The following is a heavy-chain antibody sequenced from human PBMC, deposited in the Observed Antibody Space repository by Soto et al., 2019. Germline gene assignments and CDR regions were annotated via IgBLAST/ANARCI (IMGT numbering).Heavy chain of an antibody. J-gene: IGHJ6*02. CDR2: IMPIFRTP. Sequence: QVQLEQSGAEVKKPGSSVKVSCKASGGTFSNSAISWVRQAPGQGLEWLGGIMPIFRTPDYAQKFQGRVTITADESTXXAXXELSGLRSDDTAVYYCARDKDRLQLGGNYYYMLDVWGQGTTVTVSS. CDR1: GGTFSNSA. V-gene: IGHV1-69*12. CDR3: ARDKDRLQLGGNYYYMLDV. D-gene: IGHD1-26*01.